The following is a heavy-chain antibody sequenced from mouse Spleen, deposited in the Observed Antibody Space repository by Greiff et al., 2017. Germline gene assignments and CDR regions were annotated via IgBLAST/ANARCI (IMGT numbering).Heavy chain of an antibody. J-gene: IGHJ4*01. CDR3: ARARQGEYYYAMDY. CDR1: GYTFTSYT. Sequence: VQLQQSGAELARPGASVKMSCKASGYTFTSYTMHWVKQRPGQGLEWIGYINPSSGYTKYNQKFKDKATLTADKSSSTAYMQLSSLTSEDSAVYYCARARQGEYYYAMDYWGQGTSVTVSS. CDR2: INPSSGYT. D-gene: IGHD3-2*01. V-gene: IGHV1-4*01.